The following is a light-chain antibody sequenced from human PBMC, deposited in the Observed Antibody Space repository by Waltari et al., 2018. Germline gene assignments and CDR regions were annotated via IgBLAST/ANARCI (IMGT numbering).Light chain of an antibody. J-gene: IGKJ2*01. CDR3: QQKDT. CDR2: AAS. Sequence: DIVMTQSPSSLSASVGDRVTITCRASQSISSYLNWYQQKPGKAPKLLIYAASSLQSGVPSRFSGSGSGTDFTLTISSLQPEDFATYYCQQKDTFGQGTKLEIK. V-gene: IGKV1-39*01. CDR1: QSISSY.